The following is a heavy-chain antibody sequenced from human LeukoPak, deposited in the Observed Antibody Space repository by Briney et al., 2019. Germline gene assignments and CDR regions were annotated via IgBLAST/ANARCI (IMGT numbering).Heavy chain of an antibody. V-gene: IGHV3-23*01. CDR1: GFTFSSYA. Sequence: PGGSLRLSCAASGFTFSSYAMSWVRQAPGKGLELVSAISGSGGSTYYADSVKGRFTISIDNSKNTLYLQMNSLRAEDTAVYYCAKDHGDYDAFDIWCQGTMVTASS. CDR2: ISGSGGST. J-gene: IGHJ3*02. CDR3: AKDHGDYDAFDI. D-gene: IGHD4-17*01.